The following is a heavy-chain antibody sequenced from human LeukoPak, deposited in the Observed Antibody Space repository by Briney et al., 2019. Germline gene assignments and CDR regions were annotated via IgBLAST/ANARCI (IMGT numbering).Heavy chain of an antibody. D-gene: IGHD2/OR15-2a*01. J-gene: IGHJ4*02. CDR1: GFTFSSYG. Sequence: GGSLRLSCAASGFTFSSYGMHWVRQAPGKGLEWVAFIRYDGSNKYYADSVKGRFTISRDNSKNTLYLQMNSLRAEDTAVYYCAKDRGISPSLLYYFDYWGQGTLVTVSS. CDR3: AKDRGISPSLLYYFDY. CDR2: IRYDGSNK. V-gene: IGHV3-30*02.